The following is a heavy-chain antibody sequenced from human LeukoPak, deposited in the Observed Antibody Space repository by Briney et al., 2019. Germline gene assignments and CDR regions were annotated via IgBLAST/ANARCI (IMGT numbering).Heavy chain of an antibody. V-gene: IGHV4-34*01. CDR3: ARDRGGKGSAIFY. J-gene: IGHJ4*02. D-gene: IGHD2-2*01. CDR2: INHSGST. CDR1: GGSFSGYY. Sequence: SETLSLTCAVYGGSFSGYYWSWIRQPPGKGLEWIGEINHSGSTNYNPSLKSRVTISVDTSKNQFSLKLSSVTAADTAVYYCARDRGGKGSAIFYWGQGSLVTVSS.